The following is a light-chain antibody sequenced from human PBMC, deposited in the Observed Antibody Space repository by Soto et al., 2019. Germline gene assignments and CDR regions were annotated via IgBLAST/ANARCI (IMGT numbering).Light chain of an antibody. CDR1: SSDVGGYNY. Sequence: QSVLTQPPSASGSPGQSVTISCTGTSSDVGGYNYVSWYQHHPGKAPKLIIYEVYKRPSGVPDRFSGFKAGNTAALTVSGLQAEGEGYYYWSIYVGTNSYVFGTGTKVTVL. CDR2: EVY. J-gene: IGLJ1*01. CDR3: SIYVGTNSYV. V-gene: IGLV2-8*01.